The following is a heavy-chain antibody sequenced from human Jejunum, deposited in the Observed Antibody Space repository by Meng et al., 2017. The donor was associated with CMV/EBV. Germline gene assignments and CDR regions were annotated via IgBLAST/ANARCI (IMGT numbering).Heavy chain of an antibody. D-gene: IGHD2-15*01. CDR2: ISPYIGNT. J-gene: IGHJ5*02. Sequence: LVKCGAEVKKPGSQVKVSCRASGYTFNNYGLNWVRQAPGQGLEWMGWISPYIGNTNYAQRFQGRLTLTTDTSTDTAYMELRSLSPDDTAIYYCARDRGQDTVVVVADRGFDPWGQGTLVTVSS. CDR1: GYTFNNYG. V-gene: IGHV1-18*01. CDR3: ARDRGQDTVVVVADRGFDP.